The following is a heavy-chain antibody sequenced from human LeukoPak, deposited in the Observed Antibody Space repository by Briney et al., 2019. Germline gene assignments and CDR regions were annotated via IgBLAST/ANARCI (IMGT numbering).Heavy chain of an antibody. J-gene: IGHJ4*02. CDR3: ARVGIAVPGVLPYFDY. D-gene: IGHD6-19*01. CDR1: GYSFTTYW. Sequence: GASLKISWKGSGYSFTTYWIGWVRQMPGKGLEWMGMIYPEDSDTRYSPSFQGQVTISADKSISTAYLQWSSLKASDTAMYYCARVGIAVPGVLPYFDYWGQGALVTVSS. V-gene: IGHV5-51*01. CDR2: IYPEDSDT.